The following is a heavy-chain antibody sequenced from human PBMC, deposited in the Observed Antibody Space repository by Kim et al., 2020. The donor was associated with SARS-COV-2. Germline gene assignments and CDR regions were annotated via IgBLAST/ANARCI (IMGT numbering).Heavy chain of an antibody. Sequence: GGSLRLSCVASGFTFSSYWMHWVRQAPGEGLVWVSRINSDGSSTTYADSVEGRFTISRDNAKNTLYLEMNSLRAEDAGVYYCATTSPERAGTKWRLYYGMDVWGQGTTVTVSS. J-gene: IGHJ6*02. CDR1: GFTFSSYW. D-gene: IGHD4-17*01. CDR3: ATTSPERAGTKWRLYYGMDV. CDR2: INSDGSST. V-gene: IGHV3-74*03.